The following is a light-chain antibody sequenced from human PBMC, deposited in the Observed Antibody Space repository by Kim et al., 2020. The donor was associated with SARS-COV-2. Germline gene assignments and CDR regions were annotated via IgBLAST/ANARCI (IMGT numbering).Light chain of an antibody. CDR3: QQYYSSPIT. Sequence: DIVMTQSPDSLAVSLGERATINCKSSQSLLYTSNNQNYMAWYQQKPGQPPPLLIYWASTRHSGVPDRFSGSGSGTDFTLTISSLQAEDVAVYYCQQYYSSPITFGQGTRLEIK. CDR2: WAS. CDR1: QSLLYTSNNQNY. J-gene: IGKJ5*01. V-gene: IGKV4-1*01.